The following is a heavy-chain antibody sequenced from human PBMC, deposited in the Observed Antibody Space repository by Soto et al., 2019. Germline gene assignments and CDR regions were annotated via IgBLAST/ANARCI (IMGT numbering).Heavy chain of an antibody. Sequence: GGSLRLSCAASGFSFEDYTMHWVRHGPGKGPEWISLISWDGGRTLYSDSVKGRFIISRDNSKNSLYLQMNSLTTEDTALYYCARDTYDISTGQKRYFDYWGQGIRVTVAS. D-gene: IGHD3-9*01. CDR2: ISWDGGRT. V-gene: IGHV3-43*01. CDR1: GFSFEDYT. J-gene: IGHJ4*02. CDR3: ARDTYDISTGQKRYFDY.